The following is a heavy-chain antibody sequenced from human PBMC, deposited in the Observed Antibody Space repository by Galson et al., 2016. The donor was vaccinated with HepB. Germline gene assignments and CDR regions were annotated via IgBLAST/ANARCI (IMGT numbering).Heavy chain of an antibody. CDR1: GFSFGGYA. Sequence: SLRLSCAASGFSFGGYAMHWVRQLPGKGLECVSLISSNGGTIDYADSVKGRFTISRDKTKNSLYLQMNSLRPEDTAFYYCAKERIAAAGAHFDYWGQGTLVTVSS. J-gene: IGHJ4*02. D-gene: IGHD6-6*01. CDR2: ISSNGGTI. CDR3: AKERIAAAGAHFDY. V-gene: IGHV3-43*01.